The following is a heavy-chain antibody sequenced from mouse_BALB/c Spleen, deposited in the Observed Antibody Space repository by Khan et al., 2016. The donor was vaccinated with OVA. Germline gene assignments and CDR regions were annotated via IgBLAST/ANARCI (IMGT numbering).Heavy chain of an antibody. Sequence: VQLKQSGGDLVKPGGSLKLSCAASGFTLSSYSMSWVRQTPDKRLEWVATISSDGDYTYYPDIVKGRFTISRDNAKNTLYLQMSSLKSEDTAMYYCASHLTGSFAYWGQGTLVTVSA. CDR1: GFTLSSYS. D-gene: IGHD4-1*01. CDR2: ISSDGDYT. CDR3: ASHLTGSFAY. V-gene: IGHV5-6*01. J-gene: IGHJ3*01.